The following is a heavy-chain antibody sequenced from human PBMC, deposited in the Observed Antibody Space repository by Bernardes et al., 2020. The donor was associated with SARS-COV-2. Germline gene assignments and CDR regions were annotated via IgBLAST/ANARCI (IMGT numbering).Heavy chain of an antibody. CDR2: IYPGDSDP. V-gene: IGHV5-51*01. D-gene: IGHD2-15*01. Sequence: GESLKISCKGSGYTFTNYWIGWVRQMPGKGLEWMGIIYPGDSDPRYSPSFQGQVTISADESTSTAYLEWSSLKASDTAMYYCARRRYCIGSSCNGQSCFDYWGQGTLVTISS. CDR3: ARRRYCIGSSCNGQSCFDY. J-gene: IGHJ4*02. CDR1: GYTFTNYW.